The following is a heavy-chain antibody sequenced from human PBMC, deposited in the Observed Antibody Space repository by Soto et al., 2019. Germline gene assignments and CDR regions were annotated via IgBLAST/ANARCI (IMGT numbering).Heavy chain of an antibody. CDR2: IKSKTDGGTT. V-gene: IGHV3-15*01. Sequence: EVQLVESGGGLVKPGGSLRLSCAASGFTLSNAWMSWVRQAPGKGLEWVGRIKSKTDGGTTDYAAPVKGRFTISRDDSKNTLYLQMKSLKTEDTAVYYCTRGWVTMVREVTYYYGMDVWGQGTTFTVSS. CDR1: GFTLSNAW. D-gene: IGHD3-10*01. CDR3: TRGWVTMVREVTYYYGMDV. J-gene: IGHJ6*02.